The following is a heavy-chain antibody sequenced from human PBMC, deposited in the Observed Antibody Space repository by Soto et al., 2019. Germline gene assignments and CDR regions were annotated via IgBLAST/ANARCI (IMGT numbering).Heavy chain of an antibody. CDR1: GYTFTSYY. J-gene: IGHJ3*02. V-gene: IGHV1-46*01. Sequence: QVQLVQSGAEVQKPGASVKVSCKASGYTFTSYYVHCVRQAPGQGLEWMGTINPGGGSTTYALKFQGRVTMTRDTPTNTVYMELSSLGSEDTAVYYCARGRSSAFDIWGQGTMVTVSS. CDR3: ARGRSSAFDI. CDR2: INPGGGST.